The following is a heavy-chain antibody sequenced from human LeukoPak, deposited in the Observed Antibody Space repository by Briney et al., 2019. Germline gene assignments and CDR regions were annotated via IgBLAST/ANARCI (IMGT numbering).Heavy chain of an antibody. J-gene: IGHJ3*02. D-gene: IGHD3-10*01. Sequence: GGSLRLSCAASGFTVSSSYMSWVRQAPGKGLEWVSVFYTGGTAYYADSVKGRFTISRDNSKNTLYLQMNSLRAEDTAVYYCAREGVSGSYYNDAFDIWGQGTMVTVSS. V-gene: IGHV3-53*01. CDR2: FYTGGTA. CDR1: GFTVSSSY. CDR3: AREGVSGSYYNDAFDI.